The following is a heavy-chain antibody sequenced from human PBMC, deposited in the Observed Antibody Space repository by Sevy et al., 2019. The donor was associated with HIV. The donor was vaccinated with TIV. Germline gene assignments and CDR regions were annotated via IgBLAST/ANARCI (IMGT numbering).Heavy chain of an antibody. D-gene: IGHD4-17*01. Sequence: GGSLRLSCAASGFTFSSYGMHWVRQAPGKGLEWVAVIWYDGSNKYYAASVKGRFTISGDNSKNTLYLQMNSLRAEDTAVYYCARSSTVVTPGLFDPWGQGTLVTVSS. CDR1: GFTFSSYG. CDR3: ARSSTVVTPGLFDP. V-gene: IGHV3-33*01. CDR2: IWYDGSNK. J-gene: IGHJ5*02.